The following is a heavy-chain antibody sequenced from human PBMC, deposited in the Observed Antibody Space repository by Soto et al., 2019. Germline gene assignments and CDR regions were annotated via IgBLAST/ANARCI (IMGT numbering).Heavy chain of an antibody. CDR2: ISYDGSNK. CDR1: GFTFSSYA. V-gene: IGHV3-30-3*01. J-gene: IGHJ6*02. D-gene: IGHD3-3*01. CDR3: ASGVGVVTIPYYYYYYGMDV. Sequence: QVQLVESGGGVVQPGRSLRLSCAASGFTFSSYAMHWVRQAPGKGLERVAVISYDGSNKYYADSVKGRFTISRDNSKNTMYLQMNSLRAEETAVYYCASGVGVVTIPYYYYYYGMDVWGQGTTVTVSS.